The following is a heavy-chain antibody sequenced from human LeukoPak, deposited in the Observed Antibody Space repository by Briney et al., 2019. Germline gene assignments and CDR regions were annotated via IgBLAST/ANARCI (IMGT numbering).Heavy chain of an antibody. CDR1: GSTFSTYD. J-gene: IGHJ4*02. CDR2: MNPNSGNT. CDR3: TRGRPSSFDY. Sequence: SVKVSCNASGSTFSTYDINWVRQATGQGLEWMGWMNPNSGNTGNAQKVQGRVTMIRDTSISTAYMELSSLRSEDTAVYYCTRGRPSSFDYWGQGTLVTVSS. V-gene: IGHV1-8*01.